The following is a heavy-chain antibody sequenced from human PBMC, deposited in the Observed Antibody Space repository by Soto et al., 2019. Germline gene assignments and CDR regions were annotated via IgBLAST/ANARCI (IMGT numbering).Heavy chain of an antibody. Sequence: GGSLRLSCAASGFTFSSYDMHWVRQATGKGLEWVSAIGTAGDTYYPGSVKGRFTISRENAKNSLYLQMNSLRAEDTAVYYCARDGDCGNFDYWGQGTLVTVSS. CDR2: IGTAGDT. D-gene: IGHD2-21*01. CDR3: ARDGDCGNFDY. J-gene: IGHJ4*02. CDR1: GFTFSSYD. V-gene: IGHV3-13*01.